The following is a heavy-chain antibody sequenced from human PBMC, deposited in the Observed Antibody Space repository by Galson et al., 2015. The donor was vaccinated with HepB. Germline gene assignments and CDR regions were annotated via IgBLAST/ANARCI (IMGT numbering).Heavy chain of an antibody. D-gene: IGHD3-10*01. J-gene: IGHJ4*02. Sequence: SLRLSCAASGFTFSSFGMHWVRQAPGKGLEWVAGVWYDGSNENYVDSVKGRFTISRDNSKNTMYLEMNSLRDDDTAVYYCARDEDYYNHFLDYWGQGILVTVSS. V-gene: IGHV3-33*01. CDR2: VWYDGSNE. CDR3: ARDEDYYNHFLDY. CDR1: GFTFSSFG.